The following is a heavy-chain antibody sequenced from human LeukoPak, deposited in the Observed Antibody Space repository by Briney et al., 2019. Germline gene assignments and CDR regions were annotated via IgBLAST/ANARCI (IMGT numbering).Heavy chain of an antibody. CDR2: IYHSGSP. V-gene: IGHV4-4*02. CDR3: ARGVVVPAATSGAFDI. Sequence: SETLSLTCAVSGGSISSNNWWGWVRQPPGKGLEWIGEIYHSGSPNYNPSLKSRVTISVDTSKNQFSLKLSSVTAADTAVYYCARGVVVPAATSGAFDIWGQGTMVTVSS. CDR1: GGSISSNNW. D-gene: IGHD2-2*01. J-gene: IGHJ3*02.